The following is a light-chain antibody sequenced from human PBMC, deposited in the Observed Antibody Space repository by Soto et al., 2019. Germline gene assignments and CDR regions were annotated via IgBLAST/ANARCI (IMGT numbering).Light chain of an antibody. J-gene: IGKJ3*01. CDR2: GAS. V-gene: IGKV3-15*01. CDR1: QRVSSN. Sequence: EIVMTQSPATLSVSPGERATLSCRASQRVSSNLAWYQQKPGQAPRLLIYGASTRATGIPARFSGSGSGTDFTLTISSLQSADFAVYYCQQYNNWPFTFGPGTKVDIK. CDR3: QQYNNWPFT.